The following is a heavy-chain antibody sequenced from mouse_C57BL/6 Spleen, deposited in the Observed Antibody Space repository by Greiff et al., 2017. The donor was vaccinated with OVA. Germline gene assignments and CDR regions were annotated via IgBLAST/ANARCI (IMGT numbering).Heavy chain of an antibody. CDR2: INPGSGGT. CDR1: GYAFTNYL. D-gene: IGHD1-1*01. V-gene: IGHV1-54*01. J-gene: IGHJ3*01. CDR3: ARGGSSYRWFAY. Sequence: QVQLQQSGAELVRPGTSVKVSCKASGYAFTNYLIEWEKQRPGQGLEWIGVINPGSGGTNYNEKFKGKATLTADKSSSTAYMQLSSLTSEDSAVYFCARGGSSYRWFAYWGQGTLVTVSA.